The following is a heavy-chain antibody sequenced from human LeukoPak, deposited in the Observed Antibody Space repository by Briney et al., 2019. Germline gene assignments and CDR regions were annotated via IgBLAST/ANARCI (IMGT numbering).Heavy chain of an antibody. CDR1: GDSISAGNYY. Sequence: SETLSLTCTVSGDSISAGNYYWSWIRQPAGKGLEWIGRIYTSGSTNYNPSLKSRVTISVDTSKNQFSLKLSSVTAADTAVYYCAVENYYDSSGYFNYWGQGTLVTVSS. CDR3: AVENYYDSSGYFNY. J-gene: IGHJ4*02. V-gene: IGHV4-61*02. D-gene: IGHD3-22*01. CDR2: IYTSGST.